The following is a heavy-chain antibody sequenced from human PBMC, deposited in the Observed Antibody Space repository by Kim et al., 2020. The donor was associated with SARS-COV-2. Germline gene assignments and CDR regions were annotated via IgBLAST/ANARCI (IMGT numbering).Heavy chain of an antibody. CDR3: AKDTTGTGTNGVDF. D-gene: IGHD1-1*01. V-gene: IGHV3-33*06. J-gene: IGHJ4*02. Sequence: DSAKGRFTISRDNSKNTLYLQMNSLRAEDTAVYYCAKDTTGTGTNGVDFWGQGTLVTVSS.